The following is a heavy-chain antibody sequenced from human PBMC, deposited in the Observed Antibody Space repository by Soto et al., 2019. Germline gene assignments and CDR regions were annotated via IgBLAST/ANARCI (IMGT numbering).Heavy chain of an antibody. CDR1: GFTFSSYW. CDR3: ARGHVLRYFDWPI. CDR2: IKQDGSEK. Sequence: GGSLRLSCAASGFTFSSYWMSWVRQAPGKGLEWVANIKQDGSEKYYVDSVKGRFTISRDNAKNSLYLQMNSLRAEDTAVYYCARGHVLRYFDWPIWGQGTMVTVS. V-gene: IGHV3-7*01. D-gene: IGHD3-9*01. J-gene: IGHJ3*02.